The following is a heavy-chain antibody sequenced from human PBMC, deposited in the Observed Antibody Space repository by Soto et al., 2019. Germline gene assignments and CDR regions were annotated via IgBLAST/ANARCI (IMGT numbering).Heavy chain of an antibody. J-gene: IGHJ4*02. V-gene: IGHV4-34*01. Sequence: QVQLQQWGAGLLKPSETLSLTCAVYGGSFSGYYWSWIRQPPGKGLEWIGEINHSGSTNYNPSLKSRVTISVDTSKNQFSLKLSSVTAADTAVYYCAREWRYSYGYRSAGRNYFDYWGQGTLVTVSS. CDR3: AREWRYSYGYRSAGRNYFDY. D-gene: IGHD5-18*01. CDR2: INHSGST. CDR1: GGSFSGYY.